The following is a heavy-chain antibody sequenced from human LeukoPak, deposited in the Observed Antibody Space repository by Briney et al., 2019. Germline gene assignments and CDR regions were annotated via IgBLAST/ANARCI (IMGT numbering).Heavy chain of an antibody. CDR2: IYYSGST. CDR3: ARGGYSGYDPQSYHYYYGMDV. D-gene: IGHD5-12*01. V-gene: IGHV4-59*01. Sequence: PSETLSLTCTVSGGSISSYYWSWIRQPPGKGLEWIGYIYYSGSTNYNPSLKSRVTISVDTSKNQFSLKLSSVTAADTAVYYCARGGYSGYDPQSYHYYYGMDVWGQGTTVTVSS. CDR1: GGSISSYY. J-gene: IGHJ6*02.